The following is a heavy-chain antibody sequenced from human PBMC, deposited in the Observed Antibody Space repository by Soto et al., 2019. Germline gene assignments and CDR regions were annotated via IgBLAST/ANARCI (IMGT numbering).Heavy chain of an antibody. CDR1: GGSFSGYY. D-gene: IGHD6-6*01. CDR2: INHSGST. V-gene: IGHV4-34*01. J-gene: IGHJ6*02. Sequence: SETLSLTCAVYGGSFSGYYLSWIRQPPGKGLEWIGEINHSGSTNYNPSLKSRVTISVDTSKNQFSLKLSSVSAADTAVYYCARGREYSSSPRGFFEMDVWGQGTTVTVSS. CDR3: ARGREYSSSPRGFFEMDV.